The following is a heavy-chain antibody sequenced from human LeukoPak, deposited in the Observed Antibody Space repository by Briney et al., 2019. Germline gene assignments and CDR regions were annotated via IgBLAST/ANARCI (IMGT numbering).Heavy chain of an antibody. CDR1: GYTFTGYY. D-gene: IGHD3-9*01. Sequence: ASVKLSCKASGYTFTGYYMDWVRQAPGQGLEWMGWINPSSGGTNYAQKFQGRVTMTRDTSISTAYMDLYRMTSDDTAVYYCARSVLTAYLINDYWGQGTLVTVSS. CDR2: INPSSGGT. V-gene: IGHV1-2*02. CDR3: ARSVLTAYLINDY. J-gene: IGHJ4*02.